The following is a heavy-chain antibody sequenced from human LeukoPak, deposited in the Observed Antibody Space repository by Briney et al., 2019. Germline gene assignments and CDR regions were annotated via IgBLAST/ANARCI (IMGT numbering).Heavy chain of an antibody. CDR3: ARDSCSSTSCRKKFDN. CDR1: GGSISSGGYY. Sequence: SETLSLTCTVSGGSISSGGYYWSWIRQHPGKGLEWIGYIYHSGSTYYNPSLRSRVTISVDASKNQFSLKLSSVTAADTAVYYCARDSCSSTSCRKKFDNWGQGTLVTVSS. D-gene: IGHD2-2*01. V-gene: IGHV4-31*03. CDR2: IYHSGST. J-gene: IGHJ4*02.